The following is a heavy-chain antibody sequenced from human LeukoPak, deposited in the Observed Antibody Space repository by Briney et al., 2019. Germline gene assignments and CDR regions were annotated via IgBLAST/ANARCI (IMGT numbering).Heavy chain of an antibody. Sequence: AASVKVSCKASGYTFTSYDINWVRQATGQGLEWMGWMNPNSGNTGYAQKFQGRVTMTTDTSTSTAYMELRSLRSDDTAVYYCGRGRWSATGSPQFDHWGQATLVTVSS. D-gene: IGHD2-8*02. CDR1: GYTFTSYD. CDR2: MNPNSGNT. V-gene: IGHV1-8*01. J-gene: IGHJ5*02. CDR3: GRGRWSATGSPQFDH.